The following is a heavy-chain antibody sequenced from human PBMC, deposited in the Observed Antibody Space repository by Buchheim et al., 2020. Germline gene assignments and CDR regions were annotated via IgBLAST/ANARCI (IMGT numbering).Heavy chain of an antibody. CDR2: IIYSGST. Sequence: QVQLQESGPGLVKPSQTLSLTCTVSGGSISSGFYYWSWIRQHPEKGLEWIGYIIYSGSTYYNPSLKSRVTISVDTSKNQFSLKLNSVTAADTAVYYCARGVSATHFTHFDYWGQGTL. D-gene: IGHD3-3*02. V-gene: IGHV4-31*03. CDR3: ARGVSATHFTHFDY. J-gene: IGHJ4*02. CDR1: GGSISSGFYY.